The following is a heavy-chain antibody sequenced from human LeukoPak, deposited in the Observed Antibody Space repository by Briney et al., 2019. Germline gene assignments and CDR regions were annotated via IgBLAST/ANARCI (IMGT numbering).Heavy chain of an antibody. D-gene: IGHD2-2*01. CDR3: ARADYCSSTSCRNWFDP. CDR1: GYTFTGYY. Sequence: ASVKVSCKASGYTFTGYYMHWVRQAPGQGLEWMGWNNPDSGGTNYAQKFQGRVTMTRDTSISTAYMELSRLRSDDTAVYYCARADYCSSTSCRNWFDPWGQGTLVTVSS. V-gene: IGHV1-2*02. CDR2: NNPDSGGT. J-gene: IGHJ5*02.